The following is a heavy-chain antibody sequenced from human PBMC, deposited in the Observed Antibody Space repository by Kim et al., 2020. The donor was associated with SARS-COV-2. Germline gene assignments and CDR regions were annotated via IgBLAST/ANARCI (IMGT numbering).Heavy chain of an antibody. V-gene: IGHV4-34*01. Sequence: SETLSLTCAVYGGSFSGYYWSWIRQPPGKGLEWIGEINHSGSTNYNPSLKSRVTISVDTSKNQFSLKLSSVTAADTAVYYCARGIRLITKYSYGQKTSYYYYGMDVWGQGTTVTVSS. CDR1: GGSFSGYY. D-gene: IGHD5-18*01. CDR3: ARGIRLITKYSYGQKTSYYYYGMDV. CDR2: INHSGST. J-gene: IGHJ6*02.